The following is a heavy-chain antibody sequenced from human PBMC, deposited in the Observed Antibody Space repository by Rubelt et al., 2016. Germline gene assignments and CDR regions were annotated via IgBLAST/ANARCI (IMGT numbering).Heavy chain of an antibody. CDR1: GFTFSSYA. CDR2: ISSGSSTI. J-gene: IGHJ6*02. D-gene: IGHD3-22*01. V-gene: IGHV3-48*04. CDR3: ASDRSYYDSSGPFRYGMDV. Sequence: EVQLVESGGGVVQPGRSLRLSCAASGFTFSSYAMSWVRQAPGRGLEWISYISSGSSTIYYADSVRGRFTISRDGAKNSLYLLMNRLRAEDTAVYYCASDRSYYDSSGPFRYGMDVWGQGTTGTVSS.